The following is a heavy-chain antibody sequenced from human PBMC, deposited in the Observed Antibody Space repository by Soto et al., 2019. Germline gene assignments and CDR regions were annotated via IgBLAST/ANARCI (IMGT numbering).Heavy chain of an antibody. J-gene: IGHJ6*02. CDR2: IYTSGST. CDR1: GGSISSYY. D-gene: IGHD6-19*01. V-gene: IGHV4-4*07. Sequence: SETLSLTCTISGGSISSYYWSWIRQPAGKGLEWIWRIYTSGSTNYNPSLKSRVTMSVDTSKNQFSLKLSSVTAADTAVYYCARERKQWLVTDYYYDYGMDVWGQGTTVTVSS. CDR3: ARERKQWLVTDYYYDYGMDV.